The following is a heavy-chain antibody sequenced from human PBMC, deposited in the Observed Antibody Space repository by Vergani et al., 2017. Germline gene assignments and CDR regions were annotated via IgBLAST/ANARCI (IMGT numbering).Heavy chain of an antibody. Sequence: EVQLVESGGVVVQPGGSLRLSCAASGFTFSSYAMSWVRQAPGKGLEWVSAISGSGGSTYYADSVKGRFTISRDNSKNTLYLQMNSLRAEDTAVYYCAKQSRSSGCVDYWGQGTLVTVSS. D-gene: IGHD6-19*01. CDR3: AKQSRSSGCVDY. J-gene: IGHJ4*02. CDR1: GFTFSSYA. CDR2: ISGSGGST. V-gene: IGHV3-23*04.